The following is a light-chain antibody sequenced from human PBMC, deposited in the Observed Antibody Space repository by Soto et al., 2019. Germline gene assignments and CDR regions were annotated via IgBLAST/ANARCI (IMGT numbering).Light chain of an antibody. CDR2: DAS. Sequence: IVLTLSPATLSLSPGARATLSFRASQSVSSYLAWYQQKPGQAPRLLIYDASNRATGIPARFSGSGSGTDFTLTISSLEPEDFAVYYCQQRSNWPTFGQGTKVDIK. J-gene: IGKJ1*01. CDR1: QSVSSY. CDR3: QQRSNWPT. V-gene: IGKV3-11*01.